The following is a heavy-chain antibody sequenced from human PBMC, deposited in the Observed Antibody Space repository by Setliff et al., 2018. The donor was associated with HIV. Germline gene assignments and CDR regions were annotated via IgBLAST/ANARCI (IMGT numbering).Heavy chain of an antibody. CDR2: IYPGDSHT. V-gene: IGHV5-51*01. CDR3: VTHTLNNAFDI. Sequence: GESLKISCKGSGYYFTTFWIAWVRQMPGKGLEWMGFIYPGDSHTTYSPSFQGQVTISVDTSVSTAYLQWSSLKASDTAMYFCVTHTLNNAFDICGLGTMVTVS. CDR1: GYYFTTFW. J-gene: IGHJ3*02.